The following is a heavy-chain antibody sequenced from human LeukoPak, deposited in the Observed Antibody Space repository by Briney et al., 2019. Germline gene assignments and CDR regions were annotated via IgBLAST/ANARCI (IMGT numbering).Heavy chain of an antibody. CDR2: ISGYNGNT. CDR3: ARRRSEEFDFDC. V-gene: IGHV1-18*01. CDR1: GYIFSTYG. D-gene: IGHD6-19*01. J-gene: IGHJ4*02. Sequence: ASVKVSCTASGYIFSTYGISWVRQAPGQGLEWMGCISGYNGNTNCAQKLQGRVTMTTDTSTSTAYMELRSLRSDDTAVYYCARRRSEEFDFDCWGQGTLVTVSS.